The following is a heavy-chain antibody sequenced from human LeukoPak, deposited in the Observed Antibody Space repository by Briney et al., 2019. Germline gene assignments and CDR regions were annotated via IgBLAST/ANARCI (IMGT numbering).Heavy chain of an antibody. CDR2: IYSGGST. V-gene: IGHV3-53*01. J-gene: IGHJ3*02. CDR3: ARPLYYYDSSGYSHDAFDI. Sequence: GGSLRLSCAASGSTVSSNYMSWVRQAPGKGLEWVSVIYSGGSTYYADSVKGRFTISRDNSKNTLYLQMNSLRAEDTAVYYCARPLYYYDSSGYSHDAFDIWGQGTMVTVSS. D-gene: IGHD3-22*01. CDR1: GSTVSSNY.